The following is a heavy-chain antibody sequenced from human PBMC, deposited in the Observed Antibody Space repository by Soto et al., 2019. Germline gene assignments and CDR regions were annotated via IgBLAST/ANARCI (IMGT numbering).Heavy chain of an antibody. Sequence: GGSLRLSCTASGFTFGDYAMSWVRQAPGKGLEWVGFIRSKAYGGTTEYAASVKGRFTISRDDSKSIAYLQMNSLKTEDTAVYYCTRVIGRWLLDYWGQGTLVTVSS. J-gene: IGHJ4*02. CDR3: TRVIGRWLLDY. CDR1: GFTFGDYA. D-gene: IGHD2-15*01. CDR2: IRSKAYGGTT. V-gene: IGHV3-49*04.